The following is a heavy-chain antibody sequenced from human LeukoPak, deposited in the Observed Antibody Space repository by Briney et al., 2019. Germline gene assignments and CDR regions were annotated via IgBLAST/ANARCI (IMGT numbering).Heavy chain of an antibody. CDR2: INYSGNT. CDR1: GGSFSDYY. CDR3: ARHGGVSGSSGHFDY. V-gene: IGHV4-34*01. Sequence: SETLSLTCAVYGGSFSDYYWSWIRQPPGKGLEWIAEINYSGNTNYNPSLKSRVTISVDTSKNQFSLKLSSVTAADTAVYYCARHGGVSGSSGHFDYWGQGMLVTVSS. J-gene: IGHJ4*02. D-gene: IGHD1-26*01.